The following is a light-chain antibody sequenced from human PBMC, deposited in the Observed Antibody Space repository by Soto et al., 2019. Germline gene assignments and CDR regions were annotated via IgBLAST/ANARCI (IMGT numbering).Light chain of an antibody. Sequence: SYELTQPPSVSVAPGKPARITCGGNNIGSKSVHWYQQKPGQAPVLVIYYDSDRPSGIPERFSGSNSGNTATLTISRVEAGDDADYYCQVWDSRSEHPVFGGGTKLTVL. CDR1: NIGSKS. CDR2: YDS. J-gene: IGLJ2*01. CDR3: QVWDSRSEHPV. V-gene: IGLV3-21*04.